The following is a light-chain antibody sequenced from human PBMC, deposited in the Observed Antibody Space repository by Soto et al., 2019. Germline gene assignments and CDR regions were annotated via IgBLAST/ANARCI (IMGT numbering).Light chain of an antibody. J-gene: IGLJ2*01. CDR1: TSNIGANYD. V-gene: IGLV1-40*01. CDR3: QSYDSSLSGSEV. CDR2: GNS. Sequence: QSVLTQPPSVSGAPGQRVTISCTGSTSNIGANYDVHWYQQLPGTAPKLLIYGNSNRPSGVPDRFSGSKSGTSASLAITALQAEDEADYYCQSYDSSLSGSEVFGGGTKLTVL.